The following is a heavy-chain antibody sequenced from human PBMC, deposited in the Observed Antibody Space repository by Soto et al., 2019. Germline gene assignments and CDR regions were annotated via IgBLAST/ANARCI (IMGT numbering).Heavy chain of an antibody. J-gene: IGHJ4*02. Sequence: SETLSLTCTVSGGSISSGGYYWSWIRQHPGKGLEWIGYIYYSGSTYYHPVLKSRVTISVDTSKNQFSLKLSSVTAADTAVYYCARDNPDYGDGLDYWGQGTLVTVSS. CDR2: IYYSGST. D-gene: IGHD4-17*01. V-gene: IGHV4-31*03. CDR1: GGSISSGGYY. CDR3: ARDNPDYGDGLDY.